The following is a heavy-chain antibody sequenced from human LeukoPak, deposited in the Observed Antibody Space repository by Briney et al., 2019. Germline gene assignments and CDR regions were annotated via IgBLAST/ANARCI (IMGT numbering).Heavy chain of an antibody. Sequence: GGSLRLSCAASGFTFSSYSMNWVRQAPGKGLEWVSYISSSSSTIYYADSVKGRFTISRDNAKNTLYLQMDSLRAEDTAVYYCARDRNIYGSDWGNWFDPWGQGTLVTVSS. CDR3: ARDRNIYGSDWGNWFDP. CDR1: GFTFSSYS. J-gene: IGHJ5*02. V-gene: IGHV3-48*04. D-gene: IGHD7-27*01. CDR2: ISSSSSTI.